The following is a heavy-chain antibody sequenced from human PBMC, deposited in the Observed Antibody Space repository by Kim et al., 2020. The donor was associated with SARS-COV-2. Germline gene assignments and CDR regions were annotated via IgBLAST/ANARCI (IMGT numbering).Heavy chain of an antibody. J-gene: IGHJ3*02. CDR3: ASGGSYYYGSGSYYPDAFDI. CDR2: INTNTGNP. D-gene: IGHD3-10*01. CDR1: GCTFTSYA. Sequence: ASVKVSCKASGCTFTSYAMNWVRQAPGQGLEWMGWINTNTGNPTYAQGFPGRFVLSLDTSVSTAYLQISSLKSEDTAVYYCASGGSYYYGSGSYYPDAFDIWGQGTMVTVSS. V-gene: IGHV7-4-1*02.